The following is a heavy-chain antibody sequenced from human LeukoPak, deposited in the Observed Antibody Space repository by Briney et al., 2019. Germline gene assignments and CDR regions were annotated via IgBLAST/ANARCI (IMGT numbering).Heavy chain of an antibody. Sequence: GGSLRLSCAASGFTVSSNYMSWVRQAPGKGLEWVSVIYSGGSTYYADSVKGRFTISRDNSKNTLYLQMNSLRAEDTAVYYCARDRYSGSPGHGTDVWGQGTTVTVSS. J-gene: IGHJ6*02. CDR3: ARDRYSGSPGHGTDV. CDR2: IYSGGST. V-gene: IGHV3-66*01. CDR1: GFTVSSNY. D-gene: IGHD1-26*01.